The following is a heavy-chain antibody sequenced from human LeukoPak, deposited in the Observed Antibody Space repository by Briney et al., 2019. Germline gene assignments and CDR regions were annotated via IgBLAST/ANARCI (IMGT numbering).Heavy chain of an antibody. CDR1: GYSFNIYE. V-gene: IGHV1-8*01. CDR3: SRGSRFDP. Sequence: ASVKVSCKTSGYSFNIYEINWVRQATGQGLEWMGWVNPNSGDTDYAQKFQGRLTMTRNTSISTAYMELSGLRLEDTPVYYCSRGSRFDPWGQGTQVTVSS. CDR2: VNPNSGDT. J-gene: IGHJ5*02.